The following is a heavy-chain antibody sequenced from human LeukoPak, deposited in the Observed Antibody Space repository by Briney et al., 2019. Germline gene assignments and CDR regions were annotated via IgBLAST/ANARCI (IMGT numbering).Heavy chain of an antibody. V-gene: IGHV4-39*01. J-gene: IGHJ6*02. CDR1: GGSVSSGSYY. Sequence: PSETLSLTCTVSGGSVSSGSYYWGWIRQPPGKGLEWIGSLYYSGNTYYNPSLKSRVTISVDTSKSQFSLRLSSVTAADTAVYYCASHHYGMDVWGQGTTVTISS. CDR2: LYYSGNT. CDR3: ASHHYGMDV.